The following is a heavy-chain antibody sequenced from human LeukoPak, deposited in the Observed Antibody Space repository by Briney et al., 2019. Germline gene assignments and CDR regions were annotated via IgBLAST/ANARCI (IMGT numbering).Heavy chain of an antibody. CDR1: GGSISSDY. V-gene: IGHV4-4*07. CDR3: ARDTQGYCSSTSCYRWFDP. J-gene: IGHJ5*02. D-gene: IGHD2-2*01. Sequence: SETLSLTCAVSGGSISSDYCSWIRQPAGKGLEWIGRISSSGNTNYNPSLKSRITMSVDTSKNQVSLKLRSVTAADTAVYYCARDTQGYCSSTSCYRWFDPLGPGNPGHRLL. CDR2: ISSSGNT.